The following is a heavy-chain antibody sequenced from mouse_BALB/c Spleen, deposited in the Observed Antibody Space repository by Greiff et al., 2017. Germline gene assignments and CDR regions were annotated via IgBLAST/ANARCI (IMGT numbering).Heavy chain of an antibody. D-gene: IGHD2-1*01. J-gene: IGHJ2*01. CDR3: ARSGNYDY. CDR2: IYPGGGYT. Sequence: VKLMESGAELVRPGTSVKISCKASGYTFTNYWLGWVKQRPGHGLEWIGDIYPGGGYTNYNEKFKGKATLTADTSSSTAYMQLSSLTSEDSAVYFCARSGNYDYWGQGTTLTVSS. V-gene: IGHV1-63*02. CDR1: GYTFTNYW.